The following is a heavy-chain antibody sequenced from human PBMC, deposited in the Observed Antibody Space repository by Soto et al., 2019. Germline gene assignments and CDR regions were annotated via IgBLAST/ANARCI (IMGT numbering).Heavy chain of an antibody. Sequence: PGGSLRLSCAASGFTFSDYYMSWIRQAPGKGLEWVSYISSSGSTIYYADSVKGRFTISRDNAKNSLYLQMNSLRAEDTAVYYCARIWVYCSGGSCSRWFDPWGQGTLVTVSS. J-gene: IGHJ5*02. CDR1: GFTFSDYY. CDR3: ARIWVYCSGGSCSRWFDP. V-gene: IGHV3-11*01. D-gene: IGHD2-15*01. CDR2: ISSSGSTI.